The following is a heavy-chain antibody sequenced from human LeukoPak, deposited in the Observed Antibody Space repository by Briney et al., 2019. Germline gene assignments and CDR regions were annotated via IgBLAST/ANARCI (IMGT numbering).Heavy chain of an antibody. Sequence: SETLSLTCAVYGGSFSGYYWSWIRQPPGKGLEWIGEISHSGSTNYNPSLKSRVTISVDTSKNQFSLKLSSVTAADTAVYYCARKTRVNSSGWYFDYWGQGTLVTVSS. CDR2: ISHSGST. V-gene: IGHV4-34*01. CDR1: GGSFSGYY. CDR3: ARKTRVNSSGWYFDY. J-gene: IGHJ4*02. D-gene: IGHD6-19*01.